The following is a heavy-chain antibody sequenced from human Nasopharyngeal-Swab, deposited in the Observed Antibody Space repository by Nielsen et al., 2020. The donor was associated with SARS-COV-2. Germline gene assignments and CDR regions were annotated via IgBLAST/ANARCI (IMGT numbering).Heavy chain of an antibody. V-gene: IGHV3-30*04. Sequence: GRSLRLSCAASGFTFSSYAMHWVRQAPGKGLEWVAVISYDGSNKYYADSVKGRFTISRDNSKNTLYLQMNSLRAEDTAVYYCAKDGGLTTFPYYYYYGMDVWGQGTTVTVSS. CDR3: AKDGGLTTFPYYYYYGMDV. CDR1: GFTFSSYA. D-gene: IGHD4/OR15-4a*01. CDR2: ISYDGSNK. J-gene: IGHJ6*02.